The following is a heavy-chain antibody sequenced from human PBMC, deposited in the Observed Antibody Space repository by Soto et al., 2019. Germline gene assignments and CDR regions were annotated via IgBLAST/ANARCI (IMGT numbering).Heavy chain of an antibody. J-gene: IGHJ6*03. D-gene: IGHD3-10*01. CDR1: GFTFSSYA. V-gene: IGHV3-23*01. Sequence: GGSLRLSCAASGFTFSSYAMSWVRQAPGKGLEWVSAISGSGGSTYYADSVKGRFTISRDNSKNTLYLQMNSLRAEDTAVYYCAEGNMVRGVIPKGDYYMDVWGKGTTVTVSS. CDR3: AEGNMVRGVIPKGDYYMDV. CDR2: ISGSGGST.